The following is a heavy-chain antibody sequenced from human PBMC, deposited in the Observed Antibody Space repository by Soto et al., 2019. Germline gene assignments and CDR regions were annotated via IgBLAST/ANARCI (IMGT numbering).Heavy chain of an antibody. J-gene: IGHJ3*02. CDR2: IIPIFGTA. Sequence: QVQLVQSGAEVKKPGSSVKVSCKASGGTFSSYAISWVRQAPGQGLEWMGGIIPIFGTANYAKKFQGRVTITADESTSTAYMELSSLRSDDTAVYYCARTPYYDYVWGSYRYSVSDAFDIWGQGTMVTVSS. CDR1: GGTFSSYA. V-gene: IGHV1-69*01. CDR3: ARTPYYDYVWGSYRYSVSDAFDI. D-gene: IGHD3-16*02.